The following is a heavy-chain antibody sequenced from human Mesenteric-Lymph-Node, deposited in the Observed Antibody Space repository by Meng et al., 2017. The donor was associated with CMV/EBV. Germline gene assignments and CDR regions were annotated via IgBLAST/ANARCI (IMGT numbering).Heavy chain of an antibody. CDR1: GGSFSGYY. CDR2: INHSGST. CDR3: ARHQRWLKSEGGFNY. Sequence: AQLQQVGAGLVKPSESLSLTCAVYGGSFSGYYWSWIRQPPGKGLEWIGEINHSGSTNYNPSLKSRVTISVDTSKNQFSLKLSSVTAADTAVYYCARHQRWLKSEGGFNYWGQGTLVTVSS. D-gene: IGHD4-23*01. V-gene: IGHV4-34*01. J-gene: IGHJ4*02.